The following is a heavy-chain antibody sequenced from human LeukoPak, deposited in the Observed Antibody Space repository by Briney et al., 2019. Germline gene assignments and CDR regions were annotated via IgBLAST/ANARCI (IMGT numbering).Heavy chain of an antibody. D-gene: IGHD1-26*01. Sequence: SETLSLTCAVYGGSFSGYYWSWIRQPPGKGLEWIGEINHSGSTNYNPSLKSRVTISVDTSKNQFSLRLHSVTAADTAVYYCAREGSGYSTAWDGPYNWFDPWGQGTLVIVSS. CDR2: INHSGST. CDR3: AREGSGYSTAWDGPYNWFDP. V-gene: IGHV4-34*01. J-gene: IGHJ5*02. CDR1: GGSFSGYY.